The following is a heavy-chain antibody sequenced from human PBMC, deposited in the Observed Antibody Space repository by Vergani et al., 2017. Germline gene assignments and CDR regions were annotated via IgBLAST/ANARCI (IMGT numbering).Heavy chain of an antibody. CDR2: ISWDGGST. CDR3: AKAYYYGSGSYIGAAFDI. D-gene: IGHD3-10*01. V-gene: IGHV3-43*01. J-gene: IGHJ3*02. CDR1: GFTFDDYT. Sequence: EVQLVESGGVVVQPGGSLRLSCAASGFTFDDYTMHWVRQAPGKGLEWVSLISWDGGSTYYADSVKGRFTISRDNSKNSLYLQMNSLRTEYTALYYCAKAYYYGSGSYIGAAFDIWGQGTMVTVSS.